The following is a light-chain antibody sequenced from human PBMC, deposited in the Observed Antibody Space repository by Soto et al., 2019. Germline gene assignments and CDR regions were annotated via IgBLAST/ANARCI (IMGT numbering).Light chain of an antibody. CDR3: HSYYTSLSGWV. CDR2: ANT. V-gene: IGLV1-40*01. J-gene: IGLJ3*02. Sequence: QSVLTQPPSVSGAPGQRVTISCTGSGSNIGAGYDVHWYQQLPGTAPKLLIYANTNRPSGVPGRFSGSKSGTSASLAITGLQAEDEADYYCHSYYTSLSGWVFGGGTTLTVL. CDR1: GSNIGAGYD.